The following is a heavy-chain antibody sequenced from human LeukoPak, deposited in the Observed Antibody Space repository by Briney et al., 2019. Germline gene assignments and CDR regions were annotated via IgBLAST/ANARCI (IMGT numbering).Heavy chain of an antibody. CDR2: IYTSGST. Sequence: SETLSLTCTISGGSISSYYWNWIRQPAEKGLEWIGCIYTSGSTNYNPSLKSRVTMSVDTSKNQFSLKLSAVTAADTAVYYCAPQLGIMRAFDYWGQGNLVTVSS. J-gene: IGHJ4*02. D-gene: IGHD1-1*01. CDR3: APQLGIMRAFDY. CDR1: GGSISSYY. V-gene: IGHV4-4*07.